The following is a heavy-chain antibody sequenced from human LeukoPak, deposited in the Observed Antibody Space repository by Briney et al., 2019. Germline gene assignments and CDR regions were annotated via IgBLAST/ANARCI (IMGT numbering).Heavy chain of an antibody. J-gene: IGHJ4*02. CDR2: ISDSGGST. V-gene: IGHV3-23*01. CDR3: AKDPSSTWFGDYFDY. CDR1: GFTFSSYA. Sequence: GGSLRLSCAASGFTFSSYAMSWVRQAPGKGLEWVSAISDSGGSTYYADSVKGRFTIPRDNSKNTLYLQMNSLRAEDTAVYYCAKDPSSTWFGDYFDYWGQGTLVTVSS. D-gene: IGHD6-13*01.